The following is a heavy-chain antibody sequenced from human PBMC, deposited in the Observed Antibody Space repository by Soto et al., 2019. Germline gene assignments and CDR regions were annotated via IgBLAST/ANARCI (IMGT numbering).Heavy chain of an antibody. CDR1: GGSISSIKW. CDR3: ASTDSGWPTFDAY. D-gene: IGHD6-19*01. J-gene: IGHJ4*02. V-gene: IGHV4-4*02. CDR2: IFHTGNT. Sequence: QVQLQESGPGLVKPSGTLSLTCAVSGGSISSIKWWSWFRQPPGKGLEWIGEIFHTGNTNYNPSLKSRVTMSVDKSKNQFSLNLTSLTAADTAVYYCASTDSGWPTFDAYWGQGILVTVSS.